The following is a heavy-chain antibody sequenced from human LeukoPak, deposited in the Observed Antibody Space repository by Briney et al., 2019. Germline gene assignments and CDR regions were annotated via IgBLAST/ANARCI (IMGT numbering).Heavy chain of an antibody. Sequence: GASVKVSCKASGYTFTGYYMHWVRQAPGQGLEWMGRINPDSGGTNYAQKFQGRVTMTRDTSISTAYMELSRLRSDDTAVYYCAREPATMVPGVLLGRFEPWGQGTLVTVSS. CDR2: INPDSGGT. CDR1: GYTFTGYY. CDR3: AREPATMVPGVLLGRFEP. J-gene: IGHJ5*02. V-gene: IGHV1-2*06. D-gene: IGHD3-10*01.